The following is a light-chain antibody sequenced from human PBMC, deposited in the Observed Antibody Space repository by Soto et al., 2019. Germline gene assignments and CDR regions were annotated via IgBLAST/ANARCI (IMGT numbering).Light chain of an antibody. CDR2: DAS. J-gene: IGKJ5*01. CDR1: QDITYL. CDR3: HQYDEFPLT. Sequence: DIQMTQSPSSLSASVGDRVAITCQANQDITYLVNWYQQKPGKAPKLLIYDASNLETGVPFRFSGSGSGTYFSFTISSLQPEDIASYFCHQYDEFPLTFDQGTRLHMK. V-gene: IGKV1-33*01.